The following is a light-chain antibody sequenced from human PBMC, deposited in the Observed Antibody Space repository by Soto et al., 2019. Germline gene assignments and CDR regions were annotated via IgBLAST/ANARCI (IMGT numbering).Light chain of an antibody. V-gene: IGKV1-9*01. J-gene: IGKJ3*01. CDR2: GAS. Sequence: IQLTQSPSSLSASVGDRVTITCRASQGLNTNLAWYQQKPGKAPNLLIYGASTLQKGVPSRFSGNGSGTVFTLTISSLQPEDLATYYCQQSNNYFTFGPGTEVDIK. CDR1: QGLNTN. CDR3: QQSNNYFT.